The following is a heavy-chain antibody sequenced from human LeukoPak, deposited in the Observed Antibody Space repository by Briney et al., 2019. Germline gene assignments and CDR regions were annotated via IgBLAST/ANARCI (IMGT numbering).Heavy chain of an antibody. J-gene: IGHJ4*02. CDR1: GFTFSSYW. CDR2: IKQDGSEK. D-gene: IGHD3-16*02. CDR3: ARITFGGVIVKPKKSYYFDY. Sequence: GGSLRLSCAASGFTFSSYWMSWVRQAPGKGLEWVANIKQDGSEKYYVDSVKGRFTISRDNAKNSLYLQMNSLRAEDTAVYYCARITFGGVIVKPKKSYYFDYWGQGTLVTVSS. V-gene: IGHV3-7*01.